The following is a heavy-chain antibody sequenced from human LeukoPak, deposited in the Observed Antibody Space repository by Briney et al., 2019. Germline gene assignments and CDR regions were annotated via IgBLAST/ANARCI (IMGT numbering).Heavy chain of an antibody. V-gene: IGHV3-15*01. J-gene: IGHJ4*02. CDR3: TTVTLTTIGWNN. D-gene: IGHD1/OR15-1a*01. CDR1: GFTFSHVW. Sequence: GGSLRLSCAASGFTFSHVWMSWVRQAPGKRLEWVGRIKSKTDGGTTDYAGFVKGRFTISRDDSKNTLYLQMNSLNIEDTAVYYCTTVTLTTIGWNNWGQGTLVTVSS. CDR2: IKSKTDGGTT.